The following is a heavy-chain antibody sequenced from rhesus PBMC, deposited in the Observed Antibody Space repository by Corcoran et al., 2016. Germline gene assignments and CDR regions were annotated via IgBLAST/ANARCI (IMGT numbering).Heavy chain of an antibody. J-gene: IGHJ4*01. CDR1: GGSVSSSNW. CDR2: ISGSGGST. D-gene: IGHD3-16*01. V-gene: IGHV4-65*01. Sequence: QVQLQESGPGLVKPSETLSLTCAVSGGSVSSSNWWSWIRQPPGKGLEWIGYISGSGGSTYYKPTLKSGVTIATETSKNQFALKLSSVTAADAAVYYCARAHYYSGSSLDYWGQGVLVTVSS. CDR3: ARAHYYSGSSLDY.